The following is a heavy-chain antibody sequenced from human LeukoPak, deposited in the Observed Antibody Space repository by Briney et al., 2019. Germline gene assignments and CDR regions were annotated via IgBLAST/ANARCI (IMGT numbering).Heavy chain of an antibody. D-gene: IGHD1-26*01. J-gene: IGHJ4*02. CDR2: IKQDGSEK. CDR1: GFTLSSYW. CDR3: AREPAVGATYLDY. V-gene: IGHV3-7*01. Sequence: PGGSLRLSCAASGFTLSSYWMSWVRQAPGKGLEWVANIKQDGSEKYYVDSVKGRFTISRDNAKNSLYLQMNSLRAEDTAVYYCAREPAVGATYLDYWGQGTLVTVSS.